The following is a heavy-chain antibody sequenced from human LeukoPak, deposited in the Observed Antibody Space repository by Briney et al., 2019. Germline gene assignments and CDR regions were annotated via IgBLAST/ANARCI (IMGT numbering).Heavy chain of an antibody. CDR3: VRDAARRLGILSFRIGY. Sequence: GASVKVSCTASGYTFNSFGIAWVRQAPGQGPEWMGWISTYKGLTNYTQKFQGRVTMTTDTFTNTAYMELRSLRSDDTAVYYCVRDAARRLGILSFRIGYWGQGTLVTVSS. J-gene: IGHJ4*02. CDR2: ISTYKGLT. D-gene: IGHD3-16*02. CDR1: GYTFNSFG. V-gene: IGHV1-18*01.